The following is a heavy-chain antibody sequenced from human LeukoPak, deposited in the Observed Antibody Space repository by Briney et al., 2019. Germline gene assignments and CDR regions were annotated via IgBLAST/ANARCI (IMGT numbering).Heavy chain of an antibody. Sequence: KPSETLSLTCTVSGGSISSSSYYWGWIRQPPGKGLEWIGSIYYSGSTYYDPSLKSRVTISVDTSKNQFSLKLSSVTAADTAVYYCVSDDYGADYWGQGTLVTVSS. D-gene: IGHD4-17*01. CDR2: IYYSGST. J-gene: IGHJ4*02. V-gene: IGHV4-39*07. CDR3: VSDDYGADY. CDR1: GGSISSSSYY.